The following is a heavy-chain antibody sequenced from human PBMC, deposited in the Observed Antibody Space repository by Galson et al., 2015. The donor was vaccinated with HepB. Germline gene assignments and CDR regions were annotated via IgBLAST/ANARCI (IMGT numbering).Heavy chain of an antibody. CDR3: ARASKRDTYYYGSGSYSYFDY. Sequence: PRLSCAASGFTFSDYYMSWIRQAPGKGLEWVSYISSSGSTIYYTDSVKGRFTISRDNAKNSLYLQMNSLRAEDTAVDYCARASKRDTYYYGSGSYSYFDYWGQGTLVTVSS. D-gene: IGHD3-10*01. CDR1: GFTFSDYY. V-gene: IGHV3-11*01. CDR2: ISSSGSTI. J-gene: IGHJ4*02.